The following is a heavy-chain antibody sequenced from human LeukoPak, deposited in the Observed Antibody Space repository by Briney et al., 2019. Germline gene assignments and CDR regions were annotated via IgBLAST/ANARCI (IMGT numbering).Heavy chain of an antibody. CDR1: GFTFDDYA. V-gene: IGHV3-43*02. CDR3: AKDRGYDILTGENDY. J-gene: IGHJ4*02. Sequence: GGSLRLSCAASGFTFDDYAMHWVRQAPGKGLEWVSLISGDGGSTYYADSVKGRFTISRDNSKNSLYLQMNSLRTEDTALYCCAKDRGYDILTGENDYWGQGTLVTVSS. D-gene: IGHD3-9*01. CDR2: ISGDGGST.